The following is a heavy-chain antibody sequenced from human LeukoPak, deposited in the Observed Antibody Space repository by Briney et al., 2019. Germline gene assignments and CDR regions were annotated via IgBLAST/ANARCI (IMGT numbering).Heavy chain of an antibody. Sequence: GGSLRLSCAASGFTFSSYSMNWVRQAPGKGLEWVSYITSSSGSLYYADSVKGRFTISRDNAKNSLYLQMNILRAEDTAVYYCAKVPHYYYGSGSYFDYWGQGTLVTVSS. V-gene: IGHV3-48*04. CDR1: GFTFSSYS. J-gene: IGHJ4*02. D-gene: IGHD3-10*01. CDR3: AKVPHYYYGSGSYFDY. CDR2: ITSSSGSL.